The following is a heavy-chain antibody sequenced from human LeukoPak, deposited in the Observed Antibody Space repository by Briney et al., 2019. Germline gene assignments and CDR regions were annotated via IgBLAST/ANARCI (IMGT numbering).Heavy chain of an antibody. CDR1: GGTFSSYA. Sequence: ASVKVSCKASGGTFSSYAISWVRQAPGQGLEWMGGIIPIFGTANYAQKFQGRVTITADESTSTAYMELSSLRSEDTAVYYCAREAGTTVFSLDAFDIWGQGTMVTVSS. CDR3: AREAGTTVFSLDAFDI. CDR2: IIPIFGTA. V-gene: IGHV1-69*13. J-gene: IGHJ3*02. D-gene: IGHD1-1*01.